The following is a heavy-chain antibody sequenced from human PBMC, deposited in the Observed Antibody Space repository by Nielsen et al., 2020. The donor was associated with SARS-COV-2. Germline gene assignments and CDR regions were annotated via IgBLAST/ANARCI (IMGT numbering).Heavy chain of an antibody. J-gene: IGHJ4*02. CDR1: GYTFTSYD. CDR2: MNPNSGNT. CDR3: ARGLGVCSEGNCHFDT. Sequence: ASVKVSCKASGYTFTSYDINWVRQATGQGLEWMGWMNPNSGNTGYAQKFQGRVTMTRNTSISTAYMELSSLRSEDTAVYYCARGLGVCSEGNCHFDTWGQGTLVTVSS. V-gene: IGHV1-8*01. D-gene: IGHD2-15*01.